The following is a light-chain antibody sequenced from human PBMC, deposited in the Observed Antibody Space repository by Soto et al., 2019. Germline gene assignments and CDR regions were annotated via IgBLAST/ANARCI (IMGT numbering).Light chain of an antibody. CDR3: QQYDNLPFT. CDR2: DGS. V-gene: IGKV1-33*01. J-gene: IGKJ3*01. Sequence: DIQMTQSPSSLSASVGDRVTITCQASQDISKFLNWYQQKPGKAPKLLIYDGSYLETGVPSTFRGSGSGTDFTLTISSLQPEDFATYYCQQYDNLPFTFGPGTTVDIK. CDR1: QDISKF.